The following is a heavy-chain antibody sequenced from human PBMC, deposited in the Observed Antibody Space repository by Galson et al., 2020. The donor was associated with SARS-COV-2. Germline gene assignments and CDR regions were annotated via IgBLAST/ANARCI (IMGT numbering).Heavy chain of an antibody. CDR3: AKEKAYCSGGSCYGDAFDI. CDR2: ISGSGGST. Sequence: GESLKISCAASGFTFSSYAMSWVRQAPGKGLEWVSAISGSGGSTYYADSVKGRFTISRDNSKNTLYLQMNSLRAEDTAVYYCAKEKAYCSGGSCYGDAFDIWGQGTMVTVSS. J-gene: IGHJ3*02. V-gene: IGHV3-23*01. D-gene: IGHD2-15*01. CDR1: GFTFSSYA.